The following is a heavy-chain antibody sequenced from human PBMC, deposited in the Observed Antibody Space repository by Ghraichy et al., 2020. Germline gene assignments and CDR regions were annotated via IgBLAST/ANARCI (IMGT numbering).Heavy chain of an antibody. CDR1: GYTFRGYG. V-gene: IGHV1-18*01. D-gene: IGHD6-6*01. CDR2: ISVYNGNV. J-gene: IGHJ4*02. Sequence: ASVKVSCKASGYTFRGYGITWVRQAPGQGLEWMGWISVYNGNVHYAQRLQGRLTMTTDTSTSTAYMELRSLRSDDTAVYYCARERGSYSSSSGFRYWGQGTLVTVSS. CDR3: ARERGSYSSSSGFRY.